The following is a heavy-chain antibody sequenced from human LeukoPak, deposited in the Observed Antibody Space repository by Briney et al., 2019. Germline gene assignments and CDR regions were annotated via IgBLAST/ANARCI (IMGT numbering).Heavy chain of an antibody. D-gene: IGHD3-22*01. J-gene: IGHJ6*03. Sequence: GGSLRLSCAASGFTFDDYAMHWVRQAAGKGLEWVSLISWDGGSTYYADSVKGRFTISRDNSKNSLYLQMNSLRTEDTALYYCAKDSSGYYTRWYYYYYMDVWGKGTTVTVSS. CDR2: ISWDGGST. V-gene: IGHV3-43*02. CDR3: AKDSSGYYTRWYYYYYMDV. CDR1: GFTFDDYA.